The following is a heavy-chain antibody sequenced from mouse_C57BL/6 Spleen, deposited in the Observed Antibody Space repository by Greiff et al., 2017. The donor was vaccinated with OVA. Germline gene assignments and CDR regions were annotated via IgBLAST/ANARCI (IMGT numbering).Heavy chain of an antibody. J-gene: IGHJ1*03. D-gene: IGHD2-5*01. Sequence: VQLQQSGAELVKPGASVKLSCKASGYTFTSYWMHWVKQRPGRGLEWIGRIDPNSGGTKYNEKFKSKATLTVDKPSSTAYMQLSSLTSEDSAVYYCASPLSYYSNYGYFDVWGTGTTVTVSS. V-gene: IGHV1-72*01. CDR1: GYTFTSYW. CDR3: ASPLSYYSNYGYFDV. CDR2: IDPNSGGT.